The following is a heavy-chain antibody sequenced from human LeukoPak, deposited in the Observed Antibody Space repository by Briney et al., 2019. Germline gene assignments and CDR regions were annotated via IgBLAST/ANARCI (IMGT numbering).Heavy chain of an antibody. Sequence: SETLSLTCTVSGDSISSGDYYWSWIRQPAGKGLEWIGRISSSGSTNYNPSLKSRVTISVDTSKNQFSLKLSCVTAADTAVYFCARGPYSYDSSGAFDIWGQGTMVTVSS. CDR2: ISSSGST. V-gene: IGHV4-61*02. D-gene: IGHD3-22*01. CDR1: GDSISSGDYY. CDR3: ARGPYSYDSSGAFDI. J-gene: IGHJ3*02.